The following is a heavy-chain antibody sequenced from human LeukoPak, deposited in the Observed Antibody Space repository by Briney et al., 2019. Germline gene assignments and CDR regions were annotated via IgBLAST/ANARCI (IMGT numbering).Heavy chain of an antibody. CDR2: IYYSGST. V-gene: IGHV4-39*07. D-gene: IGHD6-13*01. CDR1: GGSISSSSYY. Sequence: SETLSLTCTVSGGSISSSSYYWGWIRQPPGKWLEWIGSIYYSGSTNYNPSLKSRVTISVDTSKNQFSLKLSSVTAADTAVYYCARGPVAGYSSSWYNWFDPWGQGTLVTVSS. CDR3: ARGPVAGYSSSWYNWFDP. J-gene: IGHJ5*02.